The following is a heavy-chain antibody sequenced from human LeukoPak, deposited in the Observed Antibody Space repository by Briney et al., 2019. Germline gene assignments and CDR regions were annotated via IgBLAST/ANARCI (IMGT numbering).Heavy chain of an antibody. Sequence: SETLSLTCAVYGGSFSGYYWGWIRQPPGKGLEWIGSIYYSGSTYYNPSLKSRVTISVDTSKNQFSLKLSSVTAADTAVYYCARSGVLLWFGELRGDDFDYWGQGTLVTVSS. CDR2: IYYSGST. D-gene: IGHD3-10*01. J-gene: IGHJ4*02. V-gene: IGHV4-39*01. CDR1: GGSFSGYY. CDR3: ARSGVLLWFGELRGDDFDY.